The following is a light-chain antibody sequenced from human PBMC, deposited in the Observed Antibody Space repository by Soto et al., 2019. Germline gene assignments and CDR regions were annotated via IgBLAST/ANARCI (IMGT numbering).Light chain of an antibody. Sequence: QSVLTQPPSVSAAPGQKVTISCSGSSSNIGNNYVSWYQQLPGTAPKLLIYDNNKRPSGIPDRFSGSKSGTSATLDITGLQTGDEADYYRGSWDSSLSAYVFATGTKVTVL. CDR1: SSNIGNNY. CDR2: DNN. V-gene: IGLV1-51*01. CDR3: GSWDSSLSAYV. J-gene: IGLJ1*01.